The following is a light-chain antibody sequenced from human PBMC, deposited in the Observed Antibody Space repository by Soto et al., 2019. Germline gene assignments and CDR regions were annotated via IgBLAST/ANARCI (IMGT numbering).Light chain of an antibody. Sequence: QSALTQPASVSGSPGQSITLSCTGTSSDVGGFDYVSWYQQRPGKAPKLLIYDVTIRPSGVSNRFSGSKSGNTASLTISGLQAEDEADYYCTSYTSDSALVVFGGGTKLTVL. CDR2: DVT. CDR1: SSDVGGFDY. J-gene: IGLJ3*02. V-gene: IGLV2-14*03. CDR3: TSYTSDSALVV.